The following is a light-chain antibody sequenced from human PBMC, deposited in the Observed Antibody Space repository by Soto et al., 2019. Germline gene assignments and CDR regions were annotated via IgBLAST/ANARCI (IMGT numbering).Light chain of an antibody. CDR1: RSVSSN. CDR2: GAS. V-gene: IGKV3-15*01. CDR3: QQYNNWPWT. J-gene: IGKJ1*01. Sequence: EIVMTQSPATLSVSPGERAPLSCRASRSVSSNLAWYQQKPGQAPRLLIYGASTRATGVPARFSGSGSGTEFTLTISSLQSEDFAVYYCQQYNNWPWTFGQGTKVDIK.